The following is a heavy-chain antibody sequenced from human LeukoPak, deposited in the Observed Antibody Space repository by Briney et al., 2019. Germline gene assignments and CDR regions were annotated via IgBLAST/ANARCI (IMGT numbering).Heavy chain of an antibody. CDR3: ARGGGDHAFDI. J-gene: IGHJ3*02. V-gene: IGHV3-21*01. CDR2: ISRSSSYI. D-gene: IGHD3-16*01. CDR1: GFTFNSYS. Sequence: GGSLRLSCAASGFTFNSYSMNWVRQAPGKGLEWVSAISRSSSYIFYADSVKGRFTITRDNAKNSLFLQMNSLRAEDTAVYYGARGGGDHAFDIWGQGTMVTVSS.